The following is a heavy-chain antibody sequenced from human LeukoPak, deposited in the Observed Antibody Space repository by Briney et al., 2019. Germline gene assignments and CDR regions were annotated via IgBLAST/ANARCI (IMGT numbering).Heavy chain of an antibody. J-gene: IGHJ4*02. CDR1: GFTFSSYA. D-gene: IGHD5-18*01. V-gene: IGHV3-30*14. CDR3: ARGGGYSYGSILSPGDY. Sequence: GGSLRLSCAASGFTFSSYAMHWVRQAPGKGLEWVAVISYDGSNKYYADSVKGRFTISRDNSKNTLYLQMGSLRAEDMAVYYCARGGGYSYGSILSPGDYWGQGTLVTVSS. CDR2: ISYDGSNK.